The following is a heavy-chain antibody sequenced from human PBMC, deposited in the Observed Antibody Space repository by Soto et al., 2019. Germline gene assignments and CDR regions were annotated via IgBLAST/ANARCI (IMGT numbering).Heavy chain of an antibody. D-gene: IGHD5-18*01. J-gene: IGHJ6*02. CDR1: GGTFSSYA. V-gene: IGHV1-69*12. CDR3: ATVDTAMVYYYYGMDV. Sequence: QVQLVQSGAEVKKPGSSVKVSCKASGGTFSSYAISWVRQAPGQGLEWMGGIIPIFGTANYAQKFQGRVTITADEYTSTGYMELSSLRSEDTAVYYCATVDTAMVYYYYGMDVWGQGTTVTVS. CDR2: IIPIFGTA.